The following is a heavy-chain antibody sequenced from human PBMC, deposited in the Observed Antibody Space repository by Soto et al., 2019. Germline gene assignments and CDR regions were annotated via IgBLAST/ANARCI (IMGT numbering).Heavy chain of an antibody. J-gene: IGHJ5*02. D-gene: IGHD6-19*01. CDR2: IIPIFGTA. V-gene: IGHV1-69*13. CDR3: ARDLGGWPINWFDP. CDR1: GGTFSSYA. Sequence: ASVKVSCKASGGTFSSYAISWVRQAPGQGLEWMGGIIPIFGTANYAQKYQGRDTITADESTSTAYMELSSLRSEDTAVYYCARDLGGWPINWFDPWGQGTLVTVSS.